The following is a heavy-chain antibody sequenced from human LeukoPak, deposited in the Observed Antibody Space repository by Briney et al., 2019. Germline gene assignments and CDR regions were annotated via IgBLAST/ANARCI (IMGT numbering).Heavy chain of an antibody. V-gene: IGHV3-53*01. D-gene: IGHD1-14*01. Sequence: GGSLRLSCAASGFTVSSNYMSWVRQAPGKGPGWVSVIYSGGTTYYADSVKGRFTISRDNSKNTLSLQMSNLRAEDTAIYYCAKLHSATITADFDHWGQGTLVTVSS. CDR3: AKLHSATITADFDH. CDR2: IYSGGTT. CDR1: GFTVSSNY. J-gene: IGHJ4*02.